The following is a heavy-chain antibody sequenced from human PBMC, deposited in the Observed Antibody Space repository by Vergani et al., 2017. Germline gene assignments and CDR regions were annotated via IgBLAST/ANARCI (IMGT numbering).Heavy chain of an antibody. CDR3: ARERSSGNFDY. Sequence: QVQLQQWGAGLLKPSETLSLTCAVYGGSFSGYYWSWIRQPPGKGLEWIGEINHSGSTNYNPPLKSRVTISVDTSKNQFSLKLSSVTAADTAVYYCARERSSGNFDYWGQGTLVTVSS. CDR2: INHSGST. CDR1: GGSFSGYY. J-gene: IGHJ4*02. D-gene: IGHD3-3*01. V-gene: IGHV4-34*01.